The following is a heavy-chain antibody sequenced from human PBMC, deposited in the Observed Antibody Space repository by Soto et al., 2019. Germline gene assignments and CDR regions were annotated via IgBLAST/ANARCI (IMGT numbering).Heavy chain of an antibody. CDR1: GGSISSGGYY. D-gene: IGHD3-16*02. J-gene: IGHJ4*02. Sequence: SETLSLTCTVSGGSISSGGYYWSWIRQHPGKGLEWIGYIYYSGSTYYNPSLKSRVTISVDTSKNQFSLKLSSVTAADTAVYYFARDQSLQGFDYWGQGTLVTVS. V-gene: IGHV4-31*03. CDR2: IYYSGST. CDR3: ARDQSLQGFDY.